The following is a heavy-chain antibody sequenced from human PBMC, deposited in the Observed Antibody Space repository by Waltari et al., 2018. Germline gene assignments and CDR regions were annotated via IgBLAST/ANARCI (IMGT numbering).Heavy chain of an antibody. Sequence: VESGGGVIRPGGSLRLSCEASGFTFDDYGMSWVRQGPGKGLEWIDGINWKGDKVAYGDAVRGRFIISRDNAKNLLYLQMNTVGLDDTALYYCARGGDSSWPRWGQGTLVTVSA. CDR3: ARGGDSSWPR. CDR2: INWKGDKV. V-gene: IGHV3-20*04. CDR1: GFTFDDYG. J-gene: IGHJ4*02. D-gene: IGHD3-22*01.